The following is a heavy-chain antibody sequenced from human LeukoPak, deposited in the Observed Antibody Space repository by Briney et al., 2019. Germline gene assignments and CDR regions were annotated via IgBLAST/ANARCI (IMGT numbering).Heavy chain of an antibody. CDR1: GFTFSSYS. V-gene: IGHV3-21*01. Sequence: GGSLRLSCAASGFTFSSYSMNWVRQAPGKGLEWVSSISSSSSYIYYADSVKGRFTISRDNAKNSLYLQINSLRAEDTAVYYCARDTAMVNSLDYWGQGTLVTVSS. J-gene: IGHJ4*02. CDR3: ARDTAMVNSLDY. D-gene: IGHD5-18*01. CDR2: ISSSSSYI.